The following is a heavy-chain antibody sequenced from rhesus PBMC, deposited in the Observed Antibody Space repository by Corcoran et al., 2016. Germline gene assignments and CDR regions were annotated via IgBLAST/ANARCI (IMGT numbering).Heavy chain of an antibody. Sequence: QVQLQESGPGLVKPSETLSLTCAVSGGSISSNYWSWIRQPLGKGLEWIGRIYGSGGRTHYNPSLKSLVTIATYTSKNQFSLKLSSVTAADTAVYYCARNSHWNFFDYWGQGVLVTVSS. CDR2: IYGSGGRT. J-gene: IGHJ4*01. D-gene: IGHD1-26*01. V-gene: IGHV4-160*01. CDR3: ARNSHWNFFDY. CDR1: GGSISSNY.